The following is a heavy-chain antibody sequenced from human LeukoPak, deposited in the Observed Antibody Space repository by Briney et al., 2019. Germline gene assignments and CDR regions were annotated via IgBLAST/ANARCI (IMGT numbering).Heavy chain of an antibody. J-gene: IGHJ6*02. CDR1: GGSISSGGYY. V-gene: IGHV4-61*08. D-gene: IGHD2-8*01. Sequence: SQTLSLTCTVSGGSISSGGYYWSWIRQPPGKGLEWIGYIYYSGSSTNYNPSLKSRVTISVDTSKNQFSLKLSSVTAADTAVYYCARDRGPPHGYYYYGMDVWGQGTTVTVSS. CDR3: ARDRGPPHGYYYYGMDV. CDR2: IYYSGSST.